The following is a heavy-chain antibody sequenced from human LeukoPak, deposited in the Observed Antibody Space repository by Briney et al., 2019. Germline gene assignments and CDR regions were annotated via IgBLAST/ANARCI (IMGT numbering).Heavy chain of an antibody. CDR1: GYTFTRYY. V-gene: IGHV1-46*01. CDR2: INPSGGST. Sequence: ASVKVSCKASGYTFTRYYMHWVRQAPGQGLEWMGIINPSGGSTSYAQKFQGRVTMTRDTSTSTVYMELSSLRSEDTAVYYCARPYSSGGWYFDLWGRGTLVTVSS. J-gene: IGHJ2*01. D-gene: IGHD6-19*01. CDR3: ARPYSSGGWYFDL.